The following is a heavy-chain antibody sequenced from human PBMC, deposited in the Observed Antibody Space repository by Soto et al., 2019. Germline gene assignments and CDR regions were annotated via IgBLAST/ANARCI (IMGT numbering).Heavy chain of an antibody. Sequence: WGSLRLSCAASGFTFRSFTINFFRHSPFKGLEWVSTISSNSAYIYYTDALRGRFTISRDNAKNSLHLQMNSLRAEDTAVYYCTRDASRDSSARGWFDPWGPGTLVTVSS. CDR2: ISSNSAYI. D-gene: IGHD6-13*01. J-gene: IGHJ5*02. CDR1: GFTFRSFT. V-gene: IGHV3-21*01. CDR3: TRDASRDSSARGWFDP.